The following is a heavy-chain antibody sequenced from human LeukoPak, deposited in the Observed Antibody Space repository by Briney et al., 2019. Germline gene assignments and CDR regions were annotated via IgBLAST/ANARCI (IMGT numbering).Heavy chain of an antibody. CDR3: GRDPGTYYDFWSGYYLDYYYYYGMDV. CDR2: ISAYNGNT. Sequence: ASVKVSCKASGYTFTSYGISWVRQAPGQGLEWMGWISAYNGNTNYAQKLQGRVTMTTDTSTSTAYMELRSLRSDDTAVYYCGRDPGTYYDFWSGYYLDYYYYYGMDVWGQGTTVTVSS. CDR1: GYTFTSYG. J-gene: IGHJ6*02. V-gene: IGHV1-18*01. D-gene: IGHD3-3*01.